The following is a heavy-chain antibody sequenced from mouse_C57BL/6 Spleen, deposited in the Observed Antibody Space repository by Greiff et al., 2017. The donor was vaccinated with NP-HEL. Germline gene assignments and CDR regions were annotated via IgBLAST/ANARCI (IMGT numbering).Heavy chain of an antibody. CDR3: ARDGLLRGAMDY. V-gene: IGHV1-76*01. Sequence: VQLQQSGAELVRPGASVKLSCKASGYTFTDYYINWVKQRPGQGLEWIARIYPGSGNTYYNEKFKGKATLTAEKSSSTAYMQLSSLTSEDSAVYFCARDGLLRGAMDYWGQGTSVTVSS. CDR1: GYTFTDYY. J-gene: IGHJ4*01. D-gene: IGHD2-3*01. CDR2: IYPGSGNT.